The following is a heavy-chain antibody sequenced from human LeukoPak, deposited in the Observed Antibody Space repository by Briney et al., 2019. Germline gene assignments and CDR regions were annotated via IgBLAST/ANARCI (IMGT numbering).Heavy chain of an antibody. J-gene: IGHJ3*01. CDR3: ARDLRSGEWKVQV. Sequence: GASVKVSCKASGYTFTGYYMHWVRQAPGQGLEWMGIINPSGGSTSYAQKFQGRVTMTRDTSTSTVYMELSSLRSEDTAVYYCARDLRSGEWKVQVWGQGTMVTVSS. D-gene: IGHD3-10*01. CDR1: GYTFTGYY. V-gene: IGHV1-46*01. CDR2: INPSGGST.